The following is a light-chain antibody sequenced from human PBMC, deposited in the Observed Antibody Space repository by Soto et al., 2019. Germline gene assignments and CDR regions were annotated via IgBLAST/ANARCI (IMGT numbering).Light chain of an antibody. Sequence: DIQMTQSPSSLSASVGDRVTIACRASQSINIYLSWYQQEPGKAPKLLMYDASSLQSGAPSRFSGSGSGTHFTLTISSLQREDFATYYCQQNYRTPLTFGGGTKVEIK. J-gene: IGKJ4*01. CDR3: QQNYRTPLT. CDR1: QSINIY. CDR2: DAS. V-gene: IGKV1-39*01.